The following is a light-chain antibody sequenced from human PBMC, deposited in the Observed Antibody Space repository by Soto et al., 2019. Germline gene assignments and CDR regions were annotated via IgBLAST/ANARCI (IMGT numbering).Light chain of an antibody. Sequence: LTQPASVSGSPGQSITISCTGTSSDVGGYNYVSWYQHHPSKAPKLMIYEVSNRPSGVSYRFSGSKSGNTASLTISGLQAEDEADYYCNSYTGSGIVFGTGTKVTVL. CDR3: NSYTGSGIV. CDR1: SSDVGGYNY. CDR2: EVS. J-gene: IGLJ1*01. V-gene: IGLV2-14*01.